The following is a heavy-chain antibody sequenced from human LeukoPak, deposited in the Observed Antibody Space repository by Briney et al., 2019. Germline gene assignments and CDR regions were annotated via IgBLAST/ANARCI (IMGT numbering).Heavy chain of an antibody. CDR2: ISVYNGNT. J-gene: IGHJ4*02. V-gene: IGHV1-18*01. Sequence: ASVKVSCKASGYTFTRYGISWVRQAPGQGLEWMGWISVYNGNTNYLQKLQGRVTLTTDTSTNTAHMDLRSLRSDDTAVYFCARDPGDSPGYWGQGTLVTVSS. D-gene: IGHD2-21*02. CDR1: GYTFTRYG. CDR3: ARDPGDSPGY.